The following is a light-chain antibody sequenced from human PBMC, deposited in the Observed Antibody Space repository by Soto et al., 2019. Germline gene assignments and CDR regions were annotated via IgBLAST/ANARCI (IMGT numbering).Light chain of an antibody. CDR3: QQYYTTPRT. CDR2: WAS. CDR1: QNILYSSNNKNY. J-gene: IGKJ1*01. Sequence: DIVMTQSPDSLAVSLGERATINCKSSQNILYSSNNKNYLAWYQQKPGQPPKLLLYWASTRESGVPDRFSGSGSGTDFTLTISSLQAEDVAVYYCQQYYTTPRTFGQGTKVEI. V-gene: IGKV4-1*01.